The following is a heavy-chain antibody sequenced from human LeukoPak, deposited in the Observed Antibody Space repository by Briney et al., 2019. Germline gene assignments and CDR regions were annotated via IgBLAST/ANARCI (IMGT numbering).Heavy chain of an antibody. CDR1: GFTFSIYR. Sequence: GGSLRLSCVASGFTFSIYRMPWVRQAPGKGLGWVAYLAYDASLVDYTNSVKGRFTISRDNSKNTLFLQMNSLRPEDTAVYYCAKKGGSWNYFDSWGQGTLVTVSS. D-gene: IGHD6-13*01. V-gene: IGHV3-30*02. CDR2: LAYDASLV. J-gene: IGHJ4*02. CDR3: AKKGGSWNYFDS.